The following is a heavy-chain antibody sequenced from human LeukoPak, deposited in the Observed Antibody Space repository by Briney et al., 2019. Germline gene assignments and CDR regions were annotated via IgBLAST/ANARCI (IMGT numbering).Heavy chain of an antibody. Sequence: GGSLRLSCAASGFTFSSYAMSWVRQAPGKGLEWVSAISGSGGSTYYAGSVKGRFTISRDNSKNTLYLQMSSLRAEDTAVYYCAKENGQWLGYFDYWGQGTLVTVSS. D-gene: IGHD6-19*01. CDR3: AKENGQWLGYFDY. V-gene: IGHV3-23*01. CDR1: GFTFSSYA. J-gene: IGHJ4*02. CDR2: ISGSGGST.